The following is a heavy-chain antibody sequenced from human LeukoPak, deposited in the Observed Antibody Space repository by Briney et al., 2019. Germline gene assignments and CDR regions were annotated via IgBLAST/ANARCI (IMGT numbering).Heavy chain of an antibody. Sequence: GASVNVSCKASGYTFTSYYMHWVRQAPGQGLEWMGIISPSGGSTSYAQKFQGRVTMTRDTSTSTVYMELSSLRSEDTAVYYCARGSKGAVVVAAIRNEYFQHWGQGTLVTVSS. CDR2: ISPSGGST. V-gene: IGHV1-46*01. D-gene: IGHD2-15*01. CDR3: ARGSKGAVVVAAIRNEYFQH. J-gene: IGHJ1*01. CDR1: GYTFTSYY.